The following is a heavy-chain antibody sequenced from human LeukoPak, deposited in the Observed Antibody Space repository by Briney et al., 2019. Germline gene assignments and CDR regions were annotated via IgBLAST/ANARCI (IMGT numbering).Heavy chain of an antibody. D-gene: IGHD2-8*02. CDR1: GLTVSSNY. CDR2: IYSGGST. Sequence: GSLRLSCAASGLTVSSNYMSWVRQAPGKGLEWVSVIYSGGSTYYADSVKGRFTISRDNSKSTLSLQMNSLRAEDTAIYYCATYRQVLLPFESWGQGTLVTVSS. J-gene: IGHJ4*02. V-gene: IGHV3-66*01. CDR3: ATYRQVLLPFES.